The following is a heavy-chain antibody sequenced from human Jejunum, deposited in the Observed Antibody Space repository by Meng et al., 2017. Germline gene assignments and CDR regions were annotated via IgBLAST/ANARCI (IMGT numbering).Heavy chain of an antibody. V-gene: IGHV4-4*02. D-gene: IGHD3-16*01. CDR3: SNYVWGSPPTGVLS. J-gene: IGHJ5*02. Sequence: QEHLTSSGPGLCQPSGTLSLTCAVSGVSISSNHWWSWFRQPPGKGLEWIGEMYHGGSTNYNPSLKSQVNISVDKSKNQFSLKLTSVTAADTGVYYCSNYVWGSPPTGVLSWGQGTLVTVSS. CDR1: GVSISSNHW. CDR2: MYHGGST.